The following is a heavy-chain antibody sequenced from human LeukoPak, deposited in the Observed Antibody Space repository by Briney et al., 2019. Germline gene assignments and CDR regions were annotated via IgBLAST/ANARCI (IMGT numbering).Heavy chain of an antibody. CDR1: GFTFSSYA. CDR3: AKEIAYSSSWYPPFDY. Sequence: GGSQRLSCTASGFTFSSYAMNWVRQAPGKGLEWVSGISGSGGSTYYADSVKGRFTISRDNSKNTLYLQMNSLRAEDTALYYCAKEIAYSSSWYPPFDYWGQGTLVTVSS. J-gene: IGHJ4*02. D-gene: IGHD6-13*01. CDR2: ISGSGGST. V-gene: IGHV3-23*01.